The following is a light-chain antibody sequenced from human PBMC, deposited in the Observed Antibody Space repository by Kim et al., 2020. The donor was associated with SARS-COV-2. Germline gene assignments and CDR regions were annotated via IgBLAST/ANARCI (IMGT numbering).Light chain of an antibody. CDR2: GVS. CDR3: QYYGRPLYT. J-gene: IGKJ2*01. Sequence: EIELTQSPGTLSLSPGERATLSCRASQSVTNNYLAWYQHKPGQAPRLLIYGVSKRATGIPDRFSGSGSGTDFTLTISRLEPEDFVVYYCQYYGRPLYTFGQGTKLEI. V-gene: IGKV3-20*01. CDR1: QSVTNNY.